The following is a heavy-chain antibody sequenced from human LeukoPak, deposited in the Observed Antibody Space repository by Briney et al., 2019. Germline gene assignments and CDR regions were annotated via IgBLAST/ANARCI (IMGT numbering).Heavy chain of an antibody. CDR2: ISSDSSTI. CDR1: GFTFSSFT. V-gene: IGHV3-48*01. Sequence: PGGSLRLSCVASGFTFSSFTMNWVRQAPGKGLEWVSYISSDSSTIYYADSVKGRFTISRDNAKNSLYLQMGSLRAEDTAVYYCARDRPYYYDSSGFYFEDYWGQGTLVTVSS. D-gene: IGHD3-22*01. J-gene: IGHJ4*02. CDR3: ARDRPYYYDSSGFYFEDY.